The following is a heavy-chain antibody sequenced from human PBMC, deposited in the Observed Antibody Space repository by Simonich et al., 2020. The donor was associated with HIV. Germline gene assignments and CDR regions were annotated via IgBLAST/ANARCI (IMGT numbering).Heavy chain of an antibody. CDR2: INYDGRNS. D-gene: IGHD4-17*01. V-gene: IGHV3-74*01. CDR1: GFTFSSYW. J-gene: IGHJ3*02. Sequence: EVQLVESGGGLVQPGGSLRLSCAASGFTFSSYWMHWVRQSPGKGLVWVSHINYDGRNSSYADSVKGRFTISRDNAKKTLYLEMNSLRDEDTAVYYCARDPHGDNDAFDIWGQGTMVTVSS. CDR3: ARDPHGDNDAFDI.